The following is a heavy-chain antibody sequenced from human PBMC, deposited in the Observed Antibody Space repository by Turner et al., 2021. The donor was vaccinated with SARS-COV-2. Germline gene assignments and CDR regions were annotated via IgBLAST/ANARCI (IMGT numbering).Heavy chain of an antibody. CDR2: ISPNSGGK. Sequence: QVQLVQSGAEVMKPWASVQVSCKAPGYTFTGYYMHWVRQAPGQGLEWMGWISPNSGGKNHAQKFQGRVTMTRDTSISTAYMDLSRLRSDDTAVYYCARVSSLSYYFDYWGQGTLVTVSS. J-gene: IGHJ4*02. D-gene: IGHD6-6*01. CDR1: GYTFTGYY. V-gene: IGHV1-2*02. CDR3: ARVSSLSYYFDY.